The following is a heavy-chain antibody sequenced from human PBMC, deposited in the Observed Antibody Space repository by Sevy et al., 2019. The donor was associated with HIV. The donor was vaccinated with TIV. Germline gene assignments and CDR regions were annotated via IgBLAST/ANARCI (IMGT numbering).Heavy chain of an antibody. J-gene: IGHJ4*02. Sequence: GGSLRLSCAASGFTFSYYYMSWIRQAPGKGLEWVSYISSSGSTIYYADSVKGRFTISRDNAKNSLYLQMNSLRAEDTAVYYCARSRRYYDSSGSDYWGQGTLVTVSS. CDR1: GFTFSYYY. CDR2: ISSSGSTI. CDR3: ARSRRYYDSSGSDY. D-gene: IGHD3-22*01. V-gene: IGHV3-11*01.